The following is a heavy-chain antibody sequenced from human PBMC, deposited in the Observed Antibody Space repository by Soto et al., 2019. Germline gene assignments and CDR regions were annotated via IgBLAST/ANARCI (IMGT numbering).Heavy chain of an antibody. CDR1: GGSISSYY. Sequence: SANLCFTCTVSGGSISSYYWSWIRQPPGKGLEWIGYIYYSGSTNYNPSLKSRVTISVDTSKNQFSLKLSSVTAADTAVYYGARDATPGTRRGVEAFDIWGQGTMV. CDR2: IYYSGST. D-gene: IGHD1-1*01. V-gene: IGHV4-59*01. J-gene: IGHJ3*02. CDR3: ARDATPGTRRGVEAFDI.